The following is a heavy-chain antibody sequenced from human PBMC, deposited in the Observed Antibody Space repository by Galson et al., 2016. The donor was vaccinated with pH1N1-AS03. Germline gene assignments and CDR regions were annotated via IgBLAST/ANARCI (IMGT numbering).Heavy chain of an antibody. CDR1: GFTFSTYW. Sequence: SLRLSCAASGFTFSTYWMTWVRQAPGKGLEWVANIKQDGSAIHFVDPVKGRFTISRDNAENSLYLQMTGLRVEDTAVYYCARDRSYYDSGAYFDINDIWGQGTMVTVSS. D-gene: IGHD3-10*01. J-gene: IGHJ3*02. CDR2: IKQDGSAI. CDR3: ARDRSYYDSGAYFDINDI. V-gene: IGHV3-7*01.